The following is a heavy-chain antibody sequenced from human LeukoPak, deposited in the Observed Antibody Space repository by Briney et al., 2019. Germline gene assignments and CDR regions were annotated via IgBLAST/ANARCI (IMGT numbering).Heavy chain of an antibody. CDR2: ISGSGGST. V-gene: IGHV3-23*01. CDR3: AKRLYGSGSYYMDV. D-gene: IGHD3-10*01. Sequence: PRGSLRLSCAASGFTFSSYAMSWVRQAPGKGLEWVSAISGSGGSTYYADSVKGRFTISRDNSKNTLYLQMNSLRAEDTAVYYCAKRLYGSGSYYMDVWGKGTTVTVSS. J-gene: IGHJ6*03. CDR1: GFTFSSYA.